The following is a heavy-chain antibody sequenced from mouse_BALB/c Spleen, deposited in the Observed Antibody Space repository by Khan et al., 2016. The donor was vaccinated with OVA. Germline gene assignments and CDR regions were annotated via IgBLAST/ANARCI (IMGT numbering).Heavy chain of an antibody. V-gene: IGHV5-9*02. J-gene: IGHJ3*01. CDR1: GFAFNSYD. CDR2: ISSTGTYT. Sequence: DVMLVESGGGLVKPGGSLKLSCEVSGFAFNSYDMSWVRQTPEKRLEWVATISSTGTYTYYPDSVKGRFTISSDTARSTLYLQMSRLRSVDPALYYCTRPSNYVNPWFTYWGQGTLVTVSA. CDR3: TRPSNYVNPWFTY. D-gene: IGHD2-1*01.